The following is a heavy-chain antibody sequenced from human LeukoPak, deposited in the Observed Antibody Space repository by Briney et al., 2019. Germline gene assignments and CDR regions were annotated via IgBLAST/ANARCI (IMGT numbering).Heavy chain of an antibody. Sequence: GGSLRLSCAASGFTFSDYYMSWIRQAPGKGLEWVSGISGSGGTTYYADSVKGRVTISRDNSKNTLYLQMNSLRAEDTAVYYCARDGIAVAVYWGQGTLVTVSS. CDR3: ARDGIAVAVY. J-gene: IGHJ4*02. D-gene: IGHD6-19*01. V-gene: IGHV3-11*04. CDR1: GFTFSDYY. CDR2: ISGSGGTT.